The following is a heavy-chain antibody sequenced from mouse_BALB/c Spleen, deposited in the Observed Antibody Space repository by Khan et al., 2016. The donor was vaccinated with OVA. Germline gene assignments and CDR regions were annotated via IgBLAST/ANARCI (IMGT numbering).Heavy chain of an antibody. CDR1: GYTFTSYW. D-gene: IGHD1-1*01. CDR3: ARRGLRWDFDY. Sequence: QVQLKQSGAELAKPGASVKMSCKASGYTFTSYWMNWVKQRPGQGLEWIGYINPSTGYTEYNQKFKDKATLTADKSSSTAYMQLSSLTSEDSAVYYCARRGLRWDFDYWGQGTTLTVSS. J-gene: IGHJ2*01. V-gene: IGHV1-7*01. CDR2: INPSTGYT.